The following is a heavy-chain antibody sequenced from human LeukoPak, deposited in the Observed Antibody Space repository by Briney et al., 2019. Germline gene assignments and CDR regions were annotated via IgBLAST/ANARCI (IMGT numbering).Heavy chain of an antibody. CDR2: INPNGGGT. CDR3: ARVYRVIAAAGEEWFDP. CDR1: GYTFSDYY. J-gene: IGHJ5*02. V-gene: IGHV1-2*02. D-gene: IGHD6-13*01. Sequence: ASVKVSCKASGYTFSDYYIHWVRQAPGQGLEWMGWINPNGGGTHYAQQFQGRVTMTRDTSISTAYMELSRLRSDDTAVYYCARVYRVIAAAGEEWFDPWGQGTLVTVSS.